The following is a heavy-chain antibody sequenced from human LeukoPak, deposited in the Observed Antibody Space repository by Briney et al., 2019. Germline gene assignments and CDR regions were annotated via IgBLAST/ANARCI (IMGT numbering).Heavy chain of an antibody. CDR3: ANLPLVRGVILAVVY. CDR2: IRYDGSDK. CDR1: GFTFSSYG. V-gene: IGHV3-30*02. J-gene: IGHJ4*02. Sequence: GGSLRLSCAASGFTFSSYGMHWVRQAPGKGLEWMAFIRYDGSDKYYADSVKGRFTISRDNSKNTLYLQMNSLRAEDTAVYYCANLPLVRGVILAVVYWGQGTLVTVSS. D-gene: IGHD3-10*01.